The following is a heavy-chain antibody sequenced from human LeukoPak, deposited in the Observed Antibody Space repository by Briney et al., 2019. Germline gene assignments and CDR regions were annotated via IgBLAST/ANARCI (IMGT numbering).Heavy chain of an antibody. CDR1: GGSFSGYY. J-gene: IGHJ4*02. V-gene: IGHV4-34*01. D-gene: IGHD3-10*01. CDR3: ARQAYGSGSYYNY. CDR2: INHSGST. Sequence: SETLSLTCAVYGGSFSGYYWSWIRQPPGKGLEWIGEINHSGSTNYNPSLKSRVTISVDTSKNQFSLKLSSVTAADAAVYYCARQAYGSGSYYNYWGQGTLVTVSS.